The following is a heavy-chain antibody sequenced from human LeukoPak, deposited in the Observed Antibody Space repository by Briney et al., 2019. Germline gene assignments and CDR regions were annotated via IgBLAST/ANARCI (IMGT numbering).Heavy chain of an antibody. Sequence: GGSLRLSCAASGFTLSSYAMSWVRQGPGKGLEWVSAISVSGNTYHADSVKGRFTISRDNSKNTLYLQMNSLRAEDTAVYYCAKDLGDYYYDSSGYSTWGQGTLVTVSS. CDR1: GFTLSSYA. V-gene: IGHV3-23*01. CDR2: ISVSGNT. CDR3: AKDLGDYYYDSSGYST. D-gene: IGHD3-22*01. J-gene: IGHJ5*02.